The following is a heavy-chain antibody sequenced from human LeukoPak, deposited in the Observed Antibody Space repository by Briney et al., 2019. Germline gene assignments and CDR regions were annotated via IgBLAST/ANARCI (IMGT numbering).Heavy chain of an antibody. J-gene: IGHJ2*01. CDR1: GFTVSTNY. V-gene: IGHV3-53*01. D-gene: IGHD3-3*02. CDR2: LYSGSST. Sequence: GGSLRLSCAASGFTVSTNYMNWVRHAPGKGLEWVSILYSGSSTYYADSVEGRFTISRDSSKNTLFLQMNDLRAEDTAVYYCARVGDHFHWYLDLWGRGTLVTVSS. CDR3: ARVGDHFHWYLDL.